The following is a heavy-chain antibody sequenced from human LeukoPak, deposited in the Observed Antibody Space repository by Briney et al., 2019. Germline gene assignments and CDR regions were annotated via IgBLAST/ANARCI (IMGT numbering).Heavy chain of an antibody. CDR3: VKDRTVAGTDARYYFDY. CDR1: GFSFSKYA. V-gene: IGHV3-33*06. D-gene: IGHD6-19*01. Sequence: GGSLGLSCAASGFSFSKYAMHWVRQAPGKGLEWVAVIWFDGRQTFYADSVKGRFTISRDNSKNTLYLQMNSLRAEDTALYYCVKDRTVAGTDARYYFDYWGQGTLVTVSS. J-gene: IGHJ4*02. CDR2: IWFDGRQT.